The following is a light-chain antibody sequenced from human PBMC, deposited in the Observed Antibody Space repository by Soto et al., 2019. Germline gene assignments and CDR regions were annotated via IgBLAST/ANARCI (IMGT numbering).Light chain of an antibody. Sequence: QSVLTQPPSASGSPGQSVAISCTGTSSDVGGYNYVSWYQQHPGKAPKLMIYDVNKRPSGVPDRFSGSKFGNTASLTISGLQADDEATFYCCSYAGSYDYVFGTGTKVTVL. CDR3: CSYAGSYDYV. J-gene: IGLJ1*01. CDR2: DVN. CDR1: SSDVGGYNY. V-gene: IGLV2-8*01.